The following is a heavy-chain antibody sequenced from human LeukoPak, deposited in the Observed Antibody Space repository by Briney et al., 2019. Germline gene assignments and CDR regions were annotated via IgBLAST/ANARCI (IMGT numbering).Heavy chain of an antibody. CDR1: GFTFSSYA. Sequence: PGGSLRLSCAASGFTFSSYAMSWVRQAPGKGLEWVSTISGSGGNTYYASSVKGRFTISRDNSKNTLYLQMNSLRAEDTALYYCAKDSGSYYRGSDYWGQGTLVTVSS. CDR2: ISGSGGNT. V-gene: IGHV3-23*01. CDR3: AKDSGSYYRGSDY. J-gene: IGHJ4*02. D-gene: IGHD1-26*01.